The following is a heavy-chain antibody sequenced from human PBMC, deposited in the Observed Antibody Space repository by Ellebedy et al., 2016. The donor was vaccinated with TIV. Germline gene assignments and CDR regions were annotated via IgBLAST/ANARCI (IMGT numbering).Heavy chain of an antibody. Sequence: SQTLSLTCXISGDSVSSNSAAWNWIRQSPSRGLEWPGRTYYRSKWSNDYAVSVKSRITINPDTSKNHFSLQLNSVTPEDTAVYYCARTGDRGRAFDYWGQGTLVTVSS. CDR1: GDSVSSNSAA. CDR3: ARTGDRGRAFDY. CDR2: TYYRSKWSN. V-gene: IGHV6-1*01. D-gene: IGHD7-27*01. J-gene: IGHJ4*02.